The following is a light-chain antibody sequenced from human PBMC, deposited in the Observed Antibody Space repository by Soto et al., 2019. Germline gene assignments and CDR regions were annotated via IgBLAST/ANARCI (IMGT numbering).Light chain of an antibody. J-gene: IGKJ1*01. CDR3: QQYNNWPPE. CDR1: HSINSK. V-gene: IGKV3D-15*01. CDR2: GAS. Sequence: EVVMTQSPATLSVSPGESATLSCRASHSINSKLAWYQQKPGQAPRLLISGASVRASGIPARFSGSESETEFTLTISSLQSEAFAVYYCQQYNNWPPEFGPGTKV.